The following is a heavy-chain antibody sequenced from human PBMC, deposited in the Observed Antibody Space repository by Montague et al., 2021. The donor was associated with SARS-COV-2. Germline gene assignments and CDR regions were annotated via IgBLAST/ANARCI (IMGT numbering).Heavy chain of an antibody. J-gene: IGHJ6*02. CDR2: INDSGIT. D-gene: IGHD4-17*01. CDR3: ARGGTVTTFYYYYYGMDV. V-gene: IGHV4-34*04. Sequence: SETLSLTCAVHGDSFIGYYWGWIRQPPGKGLQWIGEINDSGITNRYPSFKSRATISVDSSKNQFSLKLSSVTAADTAVYYCARGGTVTTFYYYYYGMDVWGQGTTVTVSS. CDR1: GDSFIGYY.